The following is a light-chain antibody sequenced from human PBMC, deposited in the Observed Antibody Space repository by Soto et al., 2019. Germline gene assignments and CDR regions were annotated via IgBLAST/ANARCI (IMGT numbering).Light chain of an antibody. V-gene: IGKV3-20*01. CDR1: QSVSSSY. Sequence: EIVLTQSPGTLSLSPGERATLSCRASQSVSSSYLAWYQQKPGQAPRLLIYGASSRATGIPDRFSGSGSGTDFTLTISRLEPEDFGVYYCQQYGSSPFGPGTKVDIK. CDR2: GAS. CDR3: QQYGSSP. J-gene: IGKJ3*01.